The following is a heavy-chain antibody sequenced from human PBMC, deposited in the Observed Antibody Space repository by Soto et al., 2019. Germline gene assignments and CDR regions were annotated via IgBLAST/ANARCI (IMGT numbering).Heavy chain of an antibody. Sequence: ASVKVSCKTSGYTFTNHGINWVRQAPGQGLEWMGWINPYNANTNYAQKLQGRVTMTTDTSTSTAYMDLRSLTSDDTAVYYCARDRVAGIWGDAFDIWGQGTIVPVPS. CDR1: GYTFTNHG. CDR2: INPYNANT. V-gene: IGHV1-18*04. CDR3: ARDRVAGIWGDAFDI. J-gene: IGHJ3*02. D-gene: IGHD3-16*01.